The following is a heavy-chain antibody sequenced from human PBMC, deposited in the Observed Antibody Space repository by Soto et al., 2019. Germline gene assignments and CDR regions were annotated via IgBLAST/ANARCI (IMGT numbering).Heavy chain of an antibody. CDR1: GYTFTGYY. CDR3: ARDQVVPAAMNYYYYGMDV. D-gene: IGHD2-2*01. Sequence: ASVKVSCKASGYTFTGYYMHWVRQAPEQGLEWMGWINPNSGGTNYAQKFQGRVTMTRDTSISTAYMELSRLRSDDTAVYYCARDQVVPAAMNYYYYGMDVWGQGTTVTVSS. J-gene: IGHJ6*02. CDR2: INPNSGGT. V-gene: IGHV1-2*02.